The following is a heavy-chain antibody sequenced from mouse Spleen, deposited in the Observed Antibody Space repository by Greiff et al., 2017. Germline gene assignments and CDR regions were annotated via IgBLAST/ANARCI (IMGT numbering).Heavy chain of an antibody. CDR1: GFTFSDYG. CDR2: ISSGSSTI. Sequence: VQLKESGGGLVKPGGSLKLSCAASGFTFSDYGMHWVRQAPEKGLEWVAYISSGSSTIYYADTVKGRFTISRDNAKNTLFLQMTSLRSEDTAMYYCARPDGYLYAMDYWGQGTSVTVSS. CDR3: ARPDGYLYAMDY. D-gene: IGHD2-3*01. V-gene: IGHV5-17*01. J-gene: IGHJ4*01.